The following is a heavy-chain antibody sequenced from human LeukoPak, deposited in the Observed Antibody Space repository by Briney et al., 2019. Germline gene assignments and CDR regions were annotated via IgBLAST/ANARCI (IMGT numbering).Heavy chain of an antibody. CDR2: INHSGST. Sequence: LETLSLTCAVYGGSFSGYYWSWIRQPPGKGLEWIGEINHSGSTNYNPSLKSRVTISVDTSKNQFSLKLSSVTAADTAVYYCARPGFYGAPIDYWGQGTLVTVSS. J-gene: IGHJ4*02. D-gene: IGHD4-17*01. CDR1: GGSFSGYY. V-gene: IGHV4-34*01. CDR3: ARPGFYGAPIDY.